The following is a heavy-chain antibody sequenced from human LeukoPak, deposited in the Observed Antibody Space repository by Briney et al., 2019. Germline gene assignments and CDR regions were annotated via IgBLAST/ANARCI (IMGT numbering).Heavy chain of an antibody. CDR2: ISGSGGST. CDR3: ARMNYVSSGWGAPFDY. CDR1: GFTFSSYA. Sequence: PGGSLRLSCAASGFTFSSYAMSWVRQAPGKGLEWVSAISGSGGSTYYADSVKGRFTISRDNSKNSLYLQMNSLSAEDTAVYYCARMNYVSSGWGAPFDYWGQGTLVTVSS. J-gene: IGHJ4*02. V-gene: IGHV3-23*01. D-gene: IGHD1-7*01.